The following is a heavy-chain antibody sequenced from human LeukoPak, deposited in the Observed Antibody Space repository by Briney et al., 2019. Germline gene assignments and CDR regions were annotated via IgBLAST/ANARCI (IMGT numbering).Heavy chain of an antibody. CDR3: ATPLDYYDRSDSHQGGD. CDR2: MNQDGSEK. J-gene: IGHJ4*02. Sequence: QSGGSLGLSCAASGFTFTTHWMSWVRQAPGKGLELVANMNQDGSEKYYVDSVKGRFTISRDNAKNSLYLQMNSLRAEDTAVYYCATPLDYYDRSDSHQGGDWGQGTLVTVSS. V-gene: IGHV3-7*03. D-gene: IGHD3-22*01. CDR1: GFTFTTHW.